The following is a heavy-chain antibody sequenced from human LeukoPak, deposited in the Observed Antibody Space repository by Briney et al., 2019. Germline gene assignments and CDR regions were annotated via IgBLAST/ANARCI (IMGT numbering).Heavy chain of an antibody. CDR2: ISGSGGST. CDR1: GFTFSSYA. Sequence: GGSLRLSCAASGFTFSSYAMSWVRQAPGKGLEWVSAISGSGGSTYYADSVKGRFTISRDNSKNTLYLQMNSLRAEDTAVYYCAKDPSMIVVVMGAFDIWGQGTMVTVSS. V-gene: IGHV3-23*01. D-gene: IGHD3-22*01. CDR3: AKDPSMIVVVMGAFDI. J-gene: IGHJ3*02.